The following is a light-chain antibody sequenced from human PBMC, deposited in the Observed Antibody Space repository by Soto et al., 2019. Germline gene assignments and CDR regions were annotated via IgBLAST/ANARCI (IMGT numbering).Light chain of an antibody. Sequence: QSALTQPASVSGSPGQSITISCTGTSSDVGGYKYVSWYQQHPDKAPKLIIFEVSNRPSGISSRFSGSKSGNTASLTISGLQAEHEDDYDCASYTISSTSVIFGRGTKLTVL. J-gene: IGLJ2*01. CDR2: EVS. CDR1: SSDVGGYKY. CDR3: ASYTISSTSVI. V-gene: IGLV2-14*01.